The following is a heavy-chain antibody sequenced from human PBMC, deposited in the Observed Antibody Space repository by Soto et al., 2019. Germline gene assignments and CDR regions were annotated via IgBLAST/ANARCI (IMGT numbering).Heavy chain of an antibody. J-gene: IGHJ4*02. V-gene: IGHV1-69*01. Sequence: QVQLVQSGAEVKKPGSSVKVSCTASGDAFSNYIFDWVRQAPGQGLEWMGGIIPMFGTPKYAETFQDRVTISADVSTATAYMELTSLRFDDTAVYYCARGRDQPPVGLYFDSWGEGTRVTVSS. D-gene: IGHD1-26*01. CDR3: ARGRDQPPVGLYFDS. CDR2: IIPMFGTP. CDR1: GDAFSNYI.